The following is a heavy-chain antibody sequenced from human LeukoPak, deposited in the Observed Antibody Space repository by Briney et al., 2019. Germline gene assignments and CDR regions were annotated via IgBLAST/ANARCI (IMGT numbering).Heavy chain of an antibody. Sequence: GASVKVSCKASGYTFTSYGISWVRQAPGQGLEWMGWISAYNGNTNYAQKLQGRVTMTTDTSMSTAYMELRSLRSDDTAVYYCARDGVGASDSNYYYYYMDVWGKGTTVTVSS. J-gene: IGHJ6*03. CDR3: ARDGVGASDSNYYYYYMDV. CDR2: ISAYNGNT. D-gene: IGHD1-26*01. CDR1: GYTFTSYG. V-gene: IGHV1-18*01.